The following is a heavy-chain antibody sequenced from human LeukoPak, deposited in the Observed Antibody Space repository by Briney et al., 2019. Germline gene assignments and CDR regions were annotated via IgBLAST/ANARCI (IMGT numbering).Heavy chain of an antibody. D-gene: IGHD6-19*01. J-gene: IGHJ4*02. CDR1: GFTFSSYS. Sequence: GGSLRLSCAASGFTFSSYSMNWVRQAPGKGLEWVSSISSSSSYIYYADSVKGRFTISRDNAKDSLYLQMNSLRAEDTAVYYCASRWGRQWLAQFDYWGQGTLVTASS. CDR3: ASRWGRQWLAQFDY. CDR2: ISSSSSYI. V-gene: IGHV3-21*01.